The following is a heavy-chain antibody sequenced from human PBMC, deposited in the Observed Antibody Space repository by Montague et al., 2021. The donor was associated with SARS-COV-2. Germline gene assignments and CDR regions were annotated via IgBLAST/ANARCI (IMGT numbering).Heavy chain of an antibody. CDR2: ISYTGST. V-gene: IGHV4-39*07. J-gene: IGHJ4*02. D-gene: IGHD4-11*01. Sequence: SETLSLTCTFSGGSISTIVNFWGWIRQPPGKGLEWIGSISYTGSTYHNPSLKSRVTMSVDTSKNQFSLKLNSVTAADTAVYYCARSGDPGTTVTYLYWGQGTLATVPS. CDR3: ARSGDPGTTVTYLY. CDR1: GGSISTIVNF.